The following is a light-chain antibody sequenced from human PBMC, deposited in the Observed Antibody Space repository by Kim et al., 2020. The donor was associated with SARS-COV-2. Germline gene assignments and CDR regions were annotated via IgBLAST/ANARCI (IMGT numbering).Light chain of an antibody. CDR3: QQYVIYFRS. CDR2: DAS. V-gene: IGKV1-5*01. J-gene: IGKJ2*01. Sequence: SVSVGQRFTTACRAIQNISAWLAWYGKKPGKSPELLMYDASRLQSGFPSSFSGSGSGTEFTLTVGSLQPGVFATFYCQQYVIYFRSFGQGTKLEF. CDR1: QNISAW.